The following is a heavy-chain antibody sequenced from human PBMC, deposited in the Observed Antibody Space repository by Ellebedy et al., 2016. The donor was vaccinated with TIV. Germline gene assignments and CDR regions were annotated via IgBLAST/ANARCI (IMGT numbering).Heavy chain of an antibody. J-gene: IGHJ5*02. V-gene: IGHV4-59*02. CDR1: GGSASSHY. CDR3: ARNRAYCSGGGCLNWFDP. CDR2: IYYSGST. Sequence: MPSETLSLTCTVSGGSASSHYWSWIRQPPGKGLEWIGHIYYSGSTNYNHSLKSRVTISIDTSKNQFSLKLSSVTAADTAVYFCARNRAYCSGGGCLNWFDPWGQGTLVTVSS. D-gene: IGHD2-15*01.